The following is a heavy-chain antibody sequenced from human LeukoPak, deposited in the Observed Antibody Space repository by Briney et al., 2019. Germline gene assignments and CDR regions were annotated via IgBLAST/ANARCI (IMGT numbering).Heavy chain of an antibody. CDR1: GGSISSSSYY. Sequence: SETLSLTCTVSGGSISSSSYYWGWIRQPPGKGLEWIGSIYYSGSTYYNPSLKSRVTISVDTSKNQFSLKLSSVTAADTAVYYCARRRYSSSWYVGYWFDPWGQGTLVTVSS. CDR2: IYYSGST. CDR3: ARRRYSSSWYVGYWFDP. V-gene: IGHV4-39*01. J-gene: IGHJ5*02. D-gene: IGHD6-13*01.